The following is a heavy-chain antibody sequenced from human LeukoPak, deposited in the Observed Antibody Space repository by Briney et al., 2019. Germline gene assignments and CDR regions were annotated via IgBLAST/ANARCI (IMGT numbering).Heavy chain of an antibody. J-gene: IGHJ4*02. CDR1: GFTVSSNY. CDR3: ARDRSSLGLWFGELRN. D-gene: IGHD3-10*01. V-gene: IGHV3-53*01. Sequence: GGSLRLSCAASGFTVSSNYMSWVRQAPGKGLEWVSVVYSGADTYYADSVKGRFTISRHNSKNTLYLQMNSLRAEDTAVYYCARDRSSLGLWFGELRNWGQGTLVTVSS. CDR2: VYSGADT.